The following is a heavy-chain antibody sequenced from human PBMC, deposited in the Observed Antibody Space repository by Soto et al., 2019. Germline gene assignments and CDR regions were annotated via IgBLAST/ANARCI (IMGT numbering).Heavy chain of an antibody. J-gene: IGHJ3*02. Sequence: PGGSLRLSCAASGFTFSSYAMSWVRQAPGKGLEWVSAISGSGGSTYYADSVKGRFTISRDNSKNTLYLQMNSLRAEDTAVYYCAKGHGRCSGGSGYSVPALDAFDIWGQGTMVTVSS. D-gene: IGHD2-15*01. CDR2: ISGSGGST. CDR3: AKGHGRCSGGSGYSVPALDAFDI. V-gene: IGHV3-23*01. CDR1: GFTFSSYA.